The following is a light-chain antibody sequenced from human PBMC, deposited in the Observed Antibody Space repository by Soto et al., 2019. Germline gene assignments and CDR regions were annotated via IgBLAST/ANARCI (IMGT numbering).Light chain of an antibody. CDR2: VAS. CDR1: QSISSY. J-gene: IGKJ4*01. Sequence: DIQMTQSPSSLSASVGDRVTITCRASQSISSYVNWYQQKPGNAPKLLIYVASTLQSGVPSRFSGSGSGTDFTLTISSLQPEDFATYYCQQSYITPLTFGGVTKVDIK. V-gene: IGKV1-39*01. CDR3: QQSYITPLT.